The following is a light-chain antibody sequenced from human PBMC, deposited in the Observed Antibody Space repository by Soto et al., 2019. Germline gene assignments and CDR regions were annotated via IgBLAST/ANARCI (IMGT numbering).Light chain of an antibody. J-gene: IGLJ1*01. V-gene: IGLV2-14*01. Sequence: QSAPAQPASVSGSSGQSITISCTGTNVDVGGYNYVSWYQHHPGKAPILLIFEVSNRPSGVSNRFSGSKSGNTASLTISGLQSEDEADYYCASYTIKTTYVFGSGTKVTVL. CDR3: ASYTIKTTYV. CDR1: NVDVGGYNY. CDR2: EVS.